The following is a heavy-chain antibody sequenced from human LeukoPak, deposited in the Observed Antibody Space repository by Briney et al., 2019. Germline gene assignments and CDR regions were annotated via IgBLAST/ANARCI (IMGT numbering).Heavy chain of an antibody. J-gene: IGHJ4*02. Sequence: GGSLRLSCAASGFTFSSYAMSWVRQAPGKGLQWVSGISGSGGSTYYADSVKGRFTISRDNSKNTLYLQMNSLRAEDTAVNYCAKHGFGVFEGYWGQGTLVTVSS. CDR3: AKHGFGVFEGY. D-gene: IGHD3-10*01. CDR1: GFTFSSYA. CDR2: ISGSGGST. V-gene: IGHV3-23*01.